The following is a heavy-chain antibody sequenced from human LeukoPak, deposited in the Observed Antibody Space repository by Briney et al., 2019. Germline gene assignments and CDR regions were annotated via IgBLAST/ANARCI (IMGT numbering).Heavy chain of an antibody. D-gene: IGHD5-12*01. V-gene: IGHV3-21*04. CDR1: GFTFSSYS. Sequence: SGGSLRLSCAASGFTFSSYSMNWVRQAPGKGLEWVSSISSSSSYIYYADSVKGRFTISRDNAKNSLYLQMNSLRAEDTAVYYCARDPVGGYDAGEGWFDPWGQGTLVTVSS. CDR3: ARDPVGGYDAGEGWFDP. CDR2: ISSSSSYI. J-gene: IGHJ5*02.